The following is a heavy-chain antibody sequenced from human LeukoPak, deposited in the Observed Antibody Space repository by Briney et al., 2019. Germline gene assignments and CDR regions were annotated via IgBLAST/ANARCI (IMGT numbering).Heavy chain of an antibody. D-gene: IGHD2-21*02. Sequence: SVKVSCKASGGTFSSYAISWVRQAPGQGLEWMGRIIPILGIANYAQKFQGRVTITADKSTSTAYMELSSLRSEDTAVYYCARGRHIVVVTAKYYGMDVWGQGTTVTVSS. CDR1: GGTFSSYA. CDR3: ARGRHIVVVTAKYYGMDV. J-gene: IGHJ6*02. CDR2: IIPILGIA. V-gene: IGHV1-69*04.